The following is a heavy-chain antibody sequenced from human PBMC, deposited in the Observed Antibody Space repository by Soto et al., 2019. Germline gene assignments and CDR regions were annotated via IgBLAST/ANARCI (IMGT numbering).Heavy chain of an antibody. CDR1: GGSISSSSYY. V-gene: IGHV4-39*01. CDR2: IYYSGST. J-gene: IGHJ4*02. D-gene: IGHD5-12*01. CDR3: ARHLGYSGYDYDY. Sequence: PSETLSLTCTVSGGSISSSSYYWGWIRQPPGKGLEWIGSIYYSGSTYYNPSLKSRVTISVDTSKNQFSLKLSSVTAADTAVYYCARHLGYSGYDYDYWGQGTLVTVSS.